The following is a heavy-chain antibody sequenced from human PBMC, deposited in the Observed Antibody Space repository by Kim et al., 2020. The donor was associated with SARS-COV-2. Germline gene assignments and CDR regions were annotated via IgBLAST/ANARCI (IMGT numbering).Heavy chain of an antibody. V-gene: IGHV4-4*07. CDR3: ARGIYESSGYYLDY. CDR1: GGSISSYY. CDR2: IYTSGDT. D-gene: IGHD3-22*01. Sequence: SETLFLTCTVSGGSISSYYWTWIRQPAGKGLEWIGRIYTSGDTNYYPSLKSRVTMSVDTSKNQFSLNLSSVTAADTAVYYCARGIYESSGYYLDYWGQGTLVTVSS. J-gene: IGHJ4*02.